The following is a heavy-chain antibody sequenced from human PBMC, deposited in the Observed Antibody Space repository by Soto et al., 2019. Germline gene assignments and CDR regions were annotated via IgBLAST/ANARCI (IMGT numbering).Heavy chain of an antibody. CDR3: ARGGRYCSGGSCYFGETKLFDY. D-gene: IGHD2-15*01. CDR1: GGSFSGYY. Sequence: PSETLSLTCAVYGGSFSGYYWSWIRQPPGKGLEWIGEINHSGSTNYNPSLKSRVTISVDTSKNQFSLKLSSVTAADTAVYYCARGGRYCSGGSCYFGETKLFDYWGQGTLVTVSS. J-gene: IGHJ4*02. V-gene: IGHV4-34*01. CDR2: INHSGST.